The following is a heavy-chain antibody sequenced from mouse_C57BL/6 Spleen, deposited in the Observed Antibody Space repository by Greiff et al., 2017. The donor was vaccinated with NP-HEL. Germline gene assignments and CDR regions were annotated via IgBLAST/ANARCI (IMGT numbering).Heavy chain of an antibody. CDR2: INYDGSST. CDR1: GFTFSDYY. V-gene: IGHV5-16*01. Sequence: EVKLMESEGGLVQPGSSMKLSCTASGFTFSDYYMAWVRQVPEKGLEWVANINYDGSSTYYLDSLKSRFIISRDNAKNILYLQMSSLKSEDTATYYCARYYYGSSYWWYFDVWGTGTTVTVSS. CDR3: ARYYYGSSYWWYFDV. D-gene: IGHD1-1*01. J-gene: IGHJ1*03.